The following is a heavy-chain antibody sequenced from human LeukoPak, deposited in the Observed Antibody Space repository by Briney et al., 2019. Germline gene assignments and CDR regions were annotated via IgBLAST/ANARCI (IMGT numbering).Heavy chain of an antibody. CDR3: ARASRGSTSCYIY. D-gene: IGHD2-2*02. Sequence: SETLSLTCTVSGGSISSYYWSWIRQPPGKGLEWIGYIYYSGSTNYNPSLKSRVTISVDTSKNQFSLKLSSVTAADTAVYYCARASRGSTSCYIYWGQGTLVTVSS. CDR1: GGSISSYY. J-gene: IGHJ4*02. V-gene: IGHV4-59*01. CDR2: IYYSGST.